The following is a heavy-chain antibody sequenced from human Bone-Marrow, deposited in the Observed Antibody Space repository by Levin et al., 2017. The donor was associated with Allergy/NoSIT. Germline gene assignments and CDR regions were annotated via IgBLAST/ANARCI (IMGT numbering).Heavy chain of an antibody. CDR3: ANHDSSGYFLFDY. CDR2: ISYDGSNK. D-gene: IGHD3-22*01. Sequence: GGSLRLSCAASGFTFSSYGMHWVRQAPGKGLEWVAVISYDGSNKYYADSVKGRFTISRDNSKNTLYLQMNSLRAEDTAVYYCANHDSSGYFLFDYWGQGTLVTVSS. J-gene: IGHJ4*02. V-gene: IGHV3-30*18. CDR1: GFTFSSYG.